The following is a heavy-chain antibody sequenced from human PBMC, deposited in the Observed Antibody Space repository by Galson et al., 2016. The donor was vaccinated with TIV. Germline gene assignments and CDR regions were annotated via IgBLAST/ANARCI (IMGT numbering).Heavy chain of an antibody. D-gene: IGHD5-18*01. CDR3: AKDRNTAMDTYHHYYGMDV. Sequence: SVKVSCKVSGDIFLSYPINWVRQAPGQGLEWTGGFIPLFGTANYAQKFQGRVTITADESTSTTYMELSSLRSEDTAIYYCAKDRNTAMDTYHHYYGMDVWGQGTTVTVSS. CDR1: GDIFLSYP. V-gene: IGHV1-69*13. CDR2: FIPLFGTA. J-gene: IGHJ6*02.